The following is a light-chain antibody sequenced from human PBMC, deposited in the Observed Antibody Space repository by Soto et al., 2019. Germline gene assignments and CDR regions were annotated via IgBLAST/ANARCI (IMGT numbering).Light chain of an antibody. CDR3: QQYDSSPPFALT. Sequence: IVLTQSPGTRSLSPGERATLSCRASQSVSISYLAWYQQRPGQAPRLLIYSASSRATGIPDRFSGSGSGTDFTLTINRLEPEDFAVYYCQQYDSSPPFALTFGGGTKVDSK. V-gene: IGKV3-20*01. CDR1: QSVSISY. J-gene: IGKJ4*01. CDR2: SAS.